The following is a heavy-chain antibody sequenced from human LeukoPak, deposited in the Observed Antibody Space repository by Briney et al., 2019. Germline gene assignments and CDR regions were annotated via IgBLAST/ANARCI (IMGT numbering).Heavy chain of an antibody. CDR1: GGSISSYY. Sequence: PSETLSLTCTVSGGSISSYYWSWIRQPPGKGLEWIGYIYYSGSTNYNPSLKSRVTISVDTPKNQFSLKLSSVTAADTAVYYCAKDQSNSSPYYFDSWGQGTLVTVSS. V-gene: IGHV4-59*01. D-gene: IGHD6-6*01. CDR3: AKDQSNSSPYYFDS. J-gene: IGHJ4*02. CDR2: IYYSGST.